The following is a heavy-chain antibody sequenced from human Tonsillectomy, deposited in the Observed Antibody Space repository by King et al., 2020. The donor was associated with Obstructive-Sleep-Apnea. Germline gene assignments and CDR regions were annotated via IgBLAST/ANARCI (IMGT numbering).Heavy chain of an antibody. CDR1: GGSIRSSNYY. V-gene: IGHV4-39*07. CDR2: IYYSGST. Sequence: QLQESGPGLVKPSEILSLTCTVSGGSIRSSNYYWGWIRQPPGKGLEWIGSIYYSGSTHYNPSLKSRVTISLDTSKNQFSLKLSSVTAADTAVYYCGRDYDFWSGYYTNWFDPWGQGTLVTVSS. CDR3: GRDYDFWSGYYTNWFDP. J-gene: IGHJ5*02. D-gene: IGHD3-3*01.